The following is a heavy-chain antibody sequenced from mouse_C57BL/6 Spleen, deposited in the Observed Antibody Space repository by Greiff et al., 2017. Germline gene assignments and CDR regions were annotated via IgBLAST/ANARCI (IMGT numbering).Heavy chain of an antibody. CDR2: IRNKANGYTT. CDR1: GFTFTDYY. Sequence: EVKLMESGGGLVQPGGSLSLSCAASGFTFTDYYMSWVRQPPGKALEWLGFIRNKANGYTTESSASVKGRFTISRDNSQSILYLQMNALRAEDSATYYCARSSYYSNYGAMDYWGQGTSVTVSS. CDR3: ARSSYYSNYGAMDY. J-gene: IGHJ4*01. D-gene: IGHD2-5*01. V-gene: IGHV7-3*01.